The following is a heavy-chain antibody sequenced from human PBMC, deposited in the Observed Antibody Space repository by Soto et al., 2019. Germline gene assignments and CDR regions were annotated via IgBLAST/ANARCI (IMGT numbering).Heavy chain of an antibody. CDR1: GYSFTSYW. Sequence: EVQLVQSGAEVKKPGESLKSSCKGSGYSFTSYWIGWVRQMPGKGLEWMGSIYPGDSDTRYSPSFQGQVTISADKSISTAYLQWSSLKASDTDMYYCAIRASSGGWGMDVWGQGTTVTVSS. D-gene: IGHD6-19*01. J-gene: IGHJ6*02. CDR3: AIRASSGGWGMDV. CDR2: IYPGDSDT. V-gene: IGHV5-51*01.